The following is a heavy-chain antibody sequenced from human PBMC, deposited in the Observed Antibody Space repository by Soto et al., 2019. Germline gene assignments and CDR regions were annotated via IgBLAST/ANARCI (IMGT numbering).Heavy chain of an antibody. CDR1: GYSISRGDYY. D-gene: IGHD2-21*02. Sequence: SETLSLTCAVSGYSISRGDYYWSWVRQHPGKGLEWIGYRSYSGSTYYNPSLKSRVTIVVDTSRNQFSLRLSSVTAADTAVYYCAREGGLAYCGGDCLYNWFDPWGQGTLVTVSS. J-gene: IGHJ5*02. CDR3: AREGGLAYCGGDCLYNWFDP. CDR2: RSYSGST. V-gene: IGHV4-31*11.